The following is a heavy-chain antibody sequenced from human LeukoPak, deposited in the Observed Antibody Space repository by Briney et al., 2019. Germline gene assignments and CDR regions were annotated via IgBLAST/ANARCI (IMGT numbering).Heavy chain of an antibody. D-gene: IGHD3-22*01. Sequence: GGSLRLSYAASGFSFSNYWMTWLRQAPGKGLEWVANIRGDESRKYYLDSVTGRFTISRDNAKNSLYLQMNSLRAEDTAVYYCARDANYHVSSDYYDAFDIWGQGTMVTVSS. V-gene: IGHV3-7*01. J-gene: IGHJ3*02. CDR3: ARDANYHVSSDYYDAFDI. CDR1: GFSFSNYW. CDR2: IRGDESRK.